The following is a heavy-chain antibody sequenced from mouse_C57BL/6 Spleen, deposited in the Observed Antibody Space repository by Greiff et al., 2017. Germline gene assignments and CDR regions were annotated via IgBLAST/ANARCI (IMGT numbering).Heavy chain of an antibody. CDR1: GYSFTGYY. D-gene: IGHD1-1*01. J-gene: IGHJ2*01. V-gene: IGHV1-42*01. Sequence: VQLQQSGPELVKPGASVKISCKASGYSFTGYYMNWVKQSPEKSLEWIGEINPSTGGTTYNQKFKAKATLTVDKSSSTAYMQLKSLTSEDSAVYDCARGGDYYGSSFEGYWGQGTTLTVSS. CDR2: INPSTGGT. CDR3: ARGGDYYGSSFEGY.